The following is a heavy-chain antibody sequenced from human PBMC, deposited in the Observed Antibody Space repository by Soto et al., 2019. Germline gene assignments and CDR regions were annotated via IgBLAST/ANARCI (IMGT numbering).Heavy chain of an antibody. V-gene: IGHV3-7*01. CDR2: IKQDGSEK. CDR1: GFTLSSYW. J-gene: IGHJ5*02. CDR3: ARDLMIVVGGWFDP. Sequence: AGGSLRLSCAASGFTLSSYWMSWVRQAPGTGLEWVANIKQDGSEKYYVDSVKGRFTISRDNAKNSLYLQMNSLRAEDTAVYYCARDLMIVVGGWFDPWGQGTLVTVFS. D-gene: IGHD3-22*01.